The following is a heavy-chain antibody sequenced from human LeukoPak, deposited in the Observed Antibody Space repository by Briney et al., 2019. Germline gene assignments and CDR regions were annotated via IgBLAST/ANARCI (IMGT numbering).Heavy chain of an antibody. J-gene: IGHJ4*02. CDR3: ARLSQTPDYYTLGGYYYLGY. CDR2: MNPNTGRT. V-gene: IGHV1-8*01. CDR1: RYTFTSYD. Sequence: ASVKVSCKASRYTFTSYDINWVREAAGHGLEWMGWMNPNTGRTGYAQKFQGRTTMTRDTSINTAYMELTNLRSEDTAIYYCARLSQTPDYYTLGGYYYLGYWGQGTPVTVSS. D-gene: IGHD3-10*01.